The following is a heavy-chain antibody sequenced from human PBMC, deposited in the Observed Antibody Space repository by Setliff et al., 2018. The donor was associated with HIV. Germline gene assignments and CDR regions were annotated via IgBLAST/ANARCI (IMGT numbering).Heavy chain of an antibody. Sequence: GGSLRLSCAASGFTVSSNYMSWVRQAPGKGLEWVSVIYGGGSTYYADSVKGRFTISRDNSKNTLYLQMNSLRAEDTAVYYCARGVRTTVTIYYYYMDVWGKGTTVTVSS. D-gene: IGHD4-17*01. CDR2: IYGGGST. CDR1: GFTVSSNY. CDR3: ARGVRTTVTIYYYYMDV. J-gene: IGHJ6*03. V-gene: IGHV3-53*01.